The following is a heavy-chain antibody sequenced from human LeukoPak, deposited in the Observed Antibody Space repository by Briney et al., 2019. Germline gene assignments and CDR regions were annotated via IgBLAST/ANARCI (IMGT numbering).Heavy chain of an antibody. J-gene: IGHJ4*02. V-gene: IGHV3-7*01. D-gene: IGHD3-16*01. CDR2: IKQDGSEK. Sequence: AGGSLRLSCAVSGFTFSNYAMTWVRQAPGKGLEWVANIKQDGSEKYYVDSVKGRFTISRDNAKNSLYLQMNSLRAEDTAVYYCARVALGGTALDYWGQGTLVTVSS. CDR1: GFTFSNYA. CDR3: ARVALGGTALDY.